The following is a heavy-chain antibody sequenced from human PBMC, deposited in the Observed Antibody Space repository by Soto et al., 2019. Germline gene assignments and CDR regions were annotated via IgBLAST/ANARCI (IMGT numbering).Heavy chain of an antibody. CDR3: ARQRTSVVTQAYFDV. D-gene: IGHD2-21*02. CDR2: IYYSGST. Sequence: SDTLSLRPTVTGYYIIGRSYYWGWIPQPPGKGLEWIGSIYYSGSTYNNPSLRSRVSMSIDTSKDQFSLKLKSVTAADTALYFCARQRTSVVTQAYFDVWGPGSLVTVSS. CDR1: GYYIIGRSYY. V-gene: IGHV4-39*01. J-gene: IGHJ4*02.